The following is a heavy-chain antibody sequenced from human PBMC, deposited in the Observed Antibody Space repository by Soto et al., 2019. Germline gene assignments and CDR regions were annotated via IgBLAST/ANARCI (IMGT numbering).Heavy chain of an antibody. CDR1: GYTFTSYG. J-gene: IGHJ3*02. CDR3: ARDILEWLSIQSAGDAFDI. D-gene: IGHD3-3*01. CDR2: ISAYNGNT. V-gene: IGHV1-18*01. Sequence: ASVKVSCKASGYTFTSYGISWVRQAPGQGLEWMGWISAYNGNTNYAQKLQGRVTMTTDTSTSTAYMELRSLRSDDTAVYYCARDILEWLSIQSAGDAFDIWGQGTMVTVSS.